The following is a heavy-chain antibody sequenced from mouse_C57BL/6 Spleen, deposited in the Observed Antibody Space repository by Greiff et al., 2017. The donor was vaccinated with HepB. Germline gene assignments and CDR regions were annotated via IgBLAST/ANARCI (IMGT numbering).Heavy chain of an antibody. CDR2: IYPGNSDT. J-gene: IGHJ4*01. CDR3: TRSPQFITTVVATGAMDY. Sequence: EVQLQQSGTVLARPGASVKMSCKTSGYTFTSYWMHWVKQRPGQGLEWIGAIYPGNSDTSYNQKFKGKAKLTAVTSASTAYMELSSLTNEDSAVYYCTRSPQFITTVVATGAMDYWGQGTSVTVSS. CDR1: GYTFTSYW. V-gene: IGHV1-5*01. D-gene: IGHD1-1*01.